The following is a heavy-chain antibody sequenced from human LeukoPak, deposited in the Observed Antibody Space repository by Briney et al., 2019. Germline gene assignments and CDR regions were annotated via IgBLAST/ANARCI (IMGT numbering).Heavy chain of an antibody. CDR1: GFSFSTYS. Sequence: QPGGSLRLSCAASGFSFSTYSMNWVRQSPGKGLEWVSYIRSSSSIIKYADSVKGRFTISRDNAKNSLYLQMNSLRDDDTAVYYCASGNTAMDYFDYWGQGTLVSVSS. J-gene: IGHJ4*02. V-gene: IGHV3-48*02. CDR3: ASGNTAMDYFDY. D-gene: IGHD5-18*01. CDR2: IRSSSSII.